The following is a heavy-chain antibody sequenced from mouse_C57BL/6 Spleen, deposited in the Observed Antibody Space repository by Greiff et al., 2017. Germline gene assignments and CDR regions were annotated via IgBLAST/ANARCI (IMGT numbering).Heavy chain of an antibody. Sequence: EVKLVESGGGLVKPGGSLKLSCAASGFTFSSYAMSWVRQTPEKRLEWVATISDGGSYTYYPDNVKGRFTISRDNAKNNLYLQMSHLKSEDTAMYYCAREDYYGSSPYWYFDVWGTGTTVTVSS. D-gene: IGHD1-1*01. CDR2: ISDGGSYT. J-gene: IGHJ1*03. CDR1: GFTFSSYA. V-gene: IGHV5-4*01. CDR3: AREDYYGSSPYWYFDV.